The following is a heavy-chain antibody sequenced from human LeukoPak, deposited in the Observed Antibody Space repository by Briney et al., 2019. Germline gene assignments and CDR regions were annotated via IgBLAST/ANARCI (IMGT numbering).Heavy chain of an antibody. V-gene: IGHV4-39*01. CDR2: IYYSGST. CDR3: ARHEYGLGH. D-gene: IGHD4/OR15-4a*01. Sequence: PSETLSLTCTVSGGSISSSSYYWGWIRQPPGKGLEWIGSIYYSGSTYYNPSLKSRVTISVDTSKNQFSLKLSSVTAADTAVYYCARHEYGLGHWGQGTLVTVSS. J-gene: IGHJ4*02. CDR1: GGSISSSSYY.